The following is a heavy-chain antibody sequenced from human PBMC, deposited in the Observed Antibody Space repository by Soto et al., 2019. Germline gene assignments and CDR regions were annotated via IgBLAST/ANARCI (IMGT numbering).Heavy chain of an antibody. CDR3: ARHGVGATPRYYGMDV. Sequence: QVQLQESGPGLVKPSETLSLTCTVSGGSISRYYWSWIRQPPGKGLEWIGYIYYSGSTNYTPSLKSRVTISVDTSKNQFSLKLSSVTAADTAVYYCARHGVGATPRYYGMDVWGQGTTVTVSS. V-gene: IGHV4-59*08. CDR1: GGSISRYY. CDR2: IYYSGST. D-gene: IGHD1-26*01. J-gene: IGHJ6*02.